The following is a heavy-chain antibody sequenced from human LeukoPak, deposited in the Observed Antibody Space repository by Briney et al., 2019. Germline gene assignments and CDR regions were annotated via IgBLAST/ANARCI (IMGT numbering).Heavy chain of an antibody. Sequence: PGRSLRLSCAAPGFTFSSYAMHWVRQAPGKGLEWVAVISYDGSNKYYADSVKGRFTISRDNSKNTLYLQMNSLRAEDTAVYYCAREWGVVPAAFFDYWGQGTLVTVSS. CDR3: AREWGVVPAAFFDY. CDR1: GFTFSSYA. V-gene: IGHV3-30*01. J-gene: IGHJ4*02. CDR2: ISYDGSNK. D-gene: IGHD2-2*01.